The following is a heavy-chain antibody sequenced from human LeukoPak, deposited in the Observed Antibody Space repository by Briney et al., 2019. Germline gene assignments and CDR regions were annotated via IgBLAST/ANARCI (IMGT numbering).Heavy chain of an antibody. CDR2: MSGVCGST. CDR3: AKNDRDITGTTGDWFDP. CDR1: GFTFSSYP. D-gene: IGHD1-7*01. V-gene: IGHV3-23*01. J-gene: IGHJ5*02. Sequence: GGSLRLSCAASGFTFSSYPMSGVRQAPGKGLEWVSAMSGVCGSTYYAVSVKGRFTISRDNSKNTLYLQMNSLRAEDTAVYYCAKNDRDITGTTGDWFDPWGQGTLVTVSS.